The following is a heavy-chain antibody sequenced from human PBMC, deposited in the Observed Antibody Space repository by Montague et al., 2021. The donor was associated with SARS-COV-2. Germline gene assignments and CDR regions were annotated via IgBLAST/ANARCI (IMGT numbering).Heavy chain of an antibody. Sequence: PALVKPTQTLTLTCIFSGFSLRTSGMCVSWIRQPPGKALEWLALIDWDDDKYYSTSLETRLNISKDTSKNQVVLTMTNMDPVDTATYYCARVRTEQWLALSFAYWGQGTLVTVSS. V-gene: IGHV2-70*01. CDR1: GFSLRTSGMC. CDR3: ARVRTEQWLALSFAY. J-gene: IGHJ4*02. CDR2: IDWDDDK. D-gene: IGHD6-19*01.